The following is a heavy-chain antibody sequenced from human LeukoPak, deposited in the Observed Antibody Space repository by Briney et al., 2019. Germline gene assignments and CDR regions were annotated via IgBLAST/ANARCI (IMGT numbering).Heavy chain of an antibody. D-gene: IGHD3-3*01. CDR3: ARQVARRFLEWLSPNLNWLDA. V-gene: IGHV4-34*01. CDR2: INHSGST. Sequence: SETLSLTCAVYGGSFSGYYWSWIRQPPGKGLEWIGEINHSGSTNYNPSLKSRVTISVDTSKNQFSLKLSSVTAADTAVYYCARQVARRFLEWLSPNLNWLDAWGQGTLVTVSS. CDR1: GGSFSGYY. J-gene: IGHJ5*02.